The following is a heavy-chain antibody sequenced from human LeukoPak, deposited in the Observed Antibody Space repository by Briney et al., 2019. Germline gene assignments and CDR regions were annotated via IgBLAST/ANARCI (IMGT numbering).Heavy chain of an antibody. J-gene: IGHJ4*02. Sequence: ASVKVSCKASGYTFTSYYMHWVRQAPGQGLEWMGLINPSGGSTSYAQKFQGRVTMTRDTSTSTVYMELSSLRSEDTAVYYCARASLTRIAVAGIIDYWGQGTLVTVSS. D-gene: IGHD6-19*01. CDR1: GYTFTSYY. CDR2: INPSGGST. CDR3: ARASLTRIAVAGIIDY. V-gene: IGHV1-46*01.